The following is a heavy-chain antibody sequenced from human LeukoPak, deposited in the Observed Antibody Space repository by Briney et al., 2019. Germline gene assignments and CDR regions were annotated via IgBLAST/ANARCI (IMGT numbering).Heavy chain of an antibody. J-gene: IGHJ6*02. Sequence: ASVKVSCKASGYTFTSYGISWVRQAPGQGLEWMGWISAYNGNTNYAQKLQGRVTMTTDTSTSTAYMERRSLRADDTAVYYCARHITTTSPYYYYGMDVRGQGTTVTVSS. CDR1: GYTFTSYG. CDR3: ARHITTTSPYYYYGMDV. D-gene: IGHD3-22*01. V-gene: IGHV1-18*01. CDR2: ISAYNGNT.